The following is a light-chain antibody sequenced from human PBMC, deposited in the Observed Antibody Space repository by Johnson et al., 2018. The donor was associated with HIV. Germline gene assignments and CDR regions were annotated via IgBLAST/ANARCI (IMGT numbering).Light chain of an antibody. V-gene: IGLV1-51*01. J-gene: IGLJ1*01. CDR2: DND. Sequence: QSVLTQPPSVSAAPRQKVTISCSGSSSNIGKNYVSWYRHLPGTAPKLLIYDNDKRPSGIPDRFSASKSGSSATLGITGLQTADEADYYCGTWDSSLSANVFGTGTKVTVL. CDR1: SSNIGKNY. CDR3: GTWDSSLSANV.